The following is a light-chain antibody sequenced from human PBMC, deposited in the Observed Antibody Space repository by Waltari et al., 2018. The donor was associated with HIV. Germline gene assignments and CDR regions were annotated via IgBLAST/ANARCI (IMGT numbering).Light chain of an antibody. V-gene: IGLV4-69*01. CDR2: RNNDGSP. CDR3: QTWDTGPWV. CDR1: SGHSTYA. J-gene: IGLJ3*02. Sequence: QLILTQSPSASASLGASVKLTCTLSSGHSTYAIAWLQHQPEKGPRCLLKRNNDGSPTRGAGIPDRFSGSSSGAERYLTISSLQSEDEADYYCQTWDTGPWVFGGGTKLTVL.